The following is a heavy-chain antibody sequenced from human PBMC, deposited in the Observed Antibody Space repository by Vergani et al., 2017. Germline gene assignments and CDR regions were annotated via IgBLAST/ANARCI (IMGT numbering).Heavy chain of an antibody. J-gene: IGHJ3*02. CDR1: GFSVSSHY. Sequence: EVQLLESGGGLVQPGGSLRLSCAASGFSVSSHYMTWVRQAPGKGLEWVSTINIGGRTSYADSVKGRLTLTRDDSKNTLHLQMNSLRPEDTAVYYCARGMTTETTDLDGFDIWGQGTMVSVSS. CDR2: INIGGRT. CDR3: ARGMTTETTDLDGFDI. V-gene: IGHV3-66*02. D-gene: IGHD4-17*01.